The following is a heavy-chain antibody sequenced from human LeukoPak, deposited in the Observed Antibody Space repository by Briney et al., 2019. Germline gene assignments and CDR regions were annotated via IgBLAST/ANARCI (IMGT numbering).Heavy chain of an antibody. Sequence: SSETLSLTCAVYGGSFSGYYWTWIRQPPGKGLEWIGEINHGESTNYNPSLKSRVIISVDKSKNQFSLKLSSVTAEDTAVYYCATHLWDYWGQGTLVTVSS. D-gene: IGHD5-18*01. J-gene: IGHJ4*02. V-gene: IGHV4-34*01. CDR2: INHGEST. CDR1: GGSFSGYY. CDR3: ATHLWDY.